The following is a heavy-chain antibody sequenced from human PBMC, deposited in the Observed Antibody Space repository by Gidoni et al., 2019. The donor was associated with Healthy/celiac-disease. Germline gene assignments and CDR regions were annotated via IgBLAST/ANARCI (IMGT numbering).Heavy chain of an antibody. CDR3: ARSGDYGSGNDY. Sequence: QVQLVESGGGVVQPGRSLRPSCAASGFTFSSYAMHWVRQAPGKGLDGVAVISYDGSNKYYADSVKGRFTISRDNSKNTLYLQMNSLRAEDTAVYYCARSGDYGSGNDYWGQGTLVTVSS. D-gene: IGHD3-10*01. V-gene: IGHV3-30*04. CDR2: ISYDGSNK. CDR1: GFTFSSYA. J-gene: IGHJ4*02.